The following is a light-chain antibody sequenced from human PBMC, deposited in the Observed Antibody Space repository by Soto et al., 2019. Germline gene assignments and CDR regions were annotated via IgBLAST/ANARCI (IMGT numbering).Light chain of an antibody. V-gene: IGLV1-40*01. CDR3: QSYDSSLSGSL. CDR1: SSNIGAGYN. CDR2: GDS. J-gene: IGLJ3*02. Sequence: QSVLTQPPSVSGAPGQRVTISCTGSSSNIGAGYNVHWYQQVPGTAPKLLIYGDSNRPSGVPDRFSGSKSGTSASLAITGLQAEDEADYYCQSYDSSLSGSLFGGRTKVTVL.